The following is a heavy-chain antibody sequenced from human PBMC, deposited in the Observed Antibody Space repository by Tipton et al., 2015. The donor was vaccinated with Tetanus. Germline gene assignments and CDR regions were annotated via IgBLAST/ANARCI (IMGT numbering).Heavy chain of an antibody. J-gene: IGHJ2*01. CDR2: IYSSGSF. CDR1: GGSITSSIDY. V-gene: IGHV4-61*05. CDR3: ARGGPESRWYFDL. Sequence: TLSLTCTVSGGSITSSIDYWGWVRQPPGKGLEWIGYIYSSGSFNYNPSLRSRVTLSVDTSQKQFSLNLRSMTAADTAVYYCARGGPESRWYFDLWGRGTLVTVSS.